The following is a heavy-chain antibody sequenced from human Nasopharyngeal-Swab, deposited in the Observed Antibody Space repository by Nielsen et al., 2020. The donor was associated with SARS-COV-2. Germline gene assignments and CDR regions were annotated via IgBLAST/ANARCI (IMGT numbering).Heavy chain of an antibody. J-gene: IGHJ6*02. CDR1: GYTFTSYG. Sequence: SVKVSCKASGYTFTSYGISWVRQAPGQGLEWMGGIIPIFGTANYAQKFQGRVTITADESTSTAYMELSSLRSEDTAVYYCARGSVYYYYGMDVWGQGTTVTVSS. CDR3: ARGSVYYYYGMDV. V-gene: IGHV1-69*13. CDR2: IIPIFGTA.